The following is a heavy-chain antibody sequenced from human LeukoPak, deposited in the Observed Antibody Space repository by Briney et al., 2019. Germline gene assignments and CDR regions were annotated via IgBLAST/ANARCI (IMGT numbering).Heavy chain of an antibody. Sequence: SQTLSLTCAISGDSVSSNSAAWNWIRQSPSRGLEWLGRTYYRSKWYNDYAVSVKSRITINPDTSKNQFSLQLNSVTPEDTAVYYCARDRRRGSHLPIYYYYYGMDVWGQGTTVTVSS. CDR1: GDSVSSNSAA. J-gene: IGHJ6*02. V-gene: IGHV6-1*01. D-gene: IGHD3-10*01. CDR2: TYYRSKWYN. CDR3: ARDRRRGSHLPIYYYYYGMDV.